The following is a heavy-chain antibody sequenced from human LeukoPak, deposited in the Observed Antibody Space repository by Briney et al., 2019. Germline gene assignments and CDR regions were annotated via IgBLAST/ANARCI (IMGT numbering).Heavy chain of an antibody. J-gene: IGHJ4*02. V-gene: IGHV3-48*01. Sequence: SGGSLRLSCAASGFTFSSYSMNWVRQAPGKGLEGVSYITFSSSIIYYADSVRGRFTISRDNAKNSLYLQMNSLRAEDTAVYYCARDRLHYGEYEKTFDYWGQGTLVTVSS. CDR2: ITFSSSII. CDR1: GFTFSSYS. D-gene: IGHD4-17*01. CDR3: ARDRLHYGEYEKTFDY.